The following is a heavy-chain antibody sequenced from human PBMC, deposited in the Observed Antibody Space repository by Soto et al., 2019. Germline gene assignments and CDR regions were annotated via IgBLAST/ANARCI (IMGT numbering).Heavy chain of an antibody. D-gene: IGHD6-19*01. Sequence: PGGSLRLSCAASGFTSSSYAMHWVRQAPGKGLEWVAVISYDGSNKYYADSVKGRFTISRDNSKNTLYLQMNSLRAEDTAVYYCARRYSSGWGDYYYYGMDVWGQGTTVTVSS. CDR3: ARRYSSGWGDYYYYGMDV. CDR2: ISYDGSNK. V-gene: IGHV3-30-3*01. CDR1: GFTSSSYA. J-gene: IGHJ6*02.